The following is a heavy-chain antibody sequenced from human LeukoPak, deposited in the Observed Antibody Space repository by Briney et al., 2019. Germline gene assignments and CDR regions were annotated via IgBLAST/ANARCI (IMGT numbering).Heavy chain of an antibody. D-gene: IGHD6-13*01. J-gene: IGHJ4*02. CDR2: IRYDGSNK. Sequence: AGGSLRLSCAASGFTFSSYGMHWVRQAPGKGLEWVAFIRYDGSNKYYADSVKGRFTISRDNSKNTLYLQMNSLRAEDTAVYYCAKDQGYSSSWYTTKDDYWGQGTLVTVSS. V-gene: IGHV3-30*02. CDR3: AKDQGYSSSWYTTKDDY. CDR1: GFTFSSYG.